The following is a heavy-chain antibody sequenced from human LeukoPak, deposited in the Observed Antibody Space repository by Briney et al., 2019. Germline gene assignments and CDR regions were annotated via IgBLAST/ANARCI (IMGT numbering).Heavy chain of an antibody. V-gene: IGHV4-4*07. CDR3: ARDVVAAAGTWDY. CDR1: GGSISRFY. J-gene: IGHJ4*02. CDR2: IYTSGST. D-gene: IGHD6-13*01. Sequence: SETLSLTCTVSGGSISRFYWSWIRQPAGKGLEWIGRIYTSGSTNYNPSLKSRVTMSVDTSKNQFSLKLSSVSAADTAVYYCARDVVAAAGTWDYWGQGTLVTVSS.